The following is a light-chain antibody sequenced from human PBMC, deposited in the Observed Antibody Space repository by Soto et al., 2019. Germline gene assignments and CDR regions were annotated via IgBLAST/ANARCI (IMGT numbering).Light chain of an antibody. CDR2: WAS. Sequence: DIVMTQSPDSLAVSLGERATINCKSSQSVLYSSNNKNYLSWYQQRPGQPPKLLIYWASTRESGVPDRFSGSGSGTDFTLTISSLQAEDVAVYYCQQRSNRPITFGQGTRLEIK. J-gene: IGKJ5*01. CDR3: QQRSNRPIT. V-gene: IGKV4-1*01. CDR1: QSVLYSSNNKNY.